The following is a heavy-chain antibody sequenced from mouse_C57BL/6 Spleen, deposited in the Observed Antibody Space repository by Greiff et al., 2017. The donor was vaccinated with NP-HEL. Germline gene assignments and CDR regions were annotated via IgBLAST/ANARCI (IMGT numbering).Heavy chain of an antibody. J-gene: IGHJ4*01. CDR2: IDPEHGDP. CDR1: GFNIKDDY. CDR3: TSYYSKEGAMDD. V-gene: IGHV14-4*01. Sequence: EVQLQQSGAELVRPGASVKLSCTASGFNIKDDYMHWVKQRPEQGLEWIGWIDPEHGDPEYDSQFPGKGTITADTTSNTAYLQLSSLTSEDTAVYYCTSYYSKEGAMDDWGQGTSVTVSS. D-gene: IGHD2-5*01.